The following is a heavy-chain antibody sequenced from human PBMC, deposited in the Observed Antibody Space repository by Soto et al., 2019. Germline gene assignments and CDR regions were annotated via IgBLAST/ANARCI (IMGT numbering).Heavy chain of an antibody. CDR3: ARVAAAGKYYYYYYGMDV. D-gene: IGHD6-13*01. CDR1: GGSFSGYY. V-gene: IGHV4-34*01. Sequence: PETLSLTCAVYGGSFSGYYWSWIRQPPGKGLEWIGEINHSGSTNYNPSLKSRVTISVDTSKNQFSLKLSSVTAADTAVYYCARVAAAGKYYYYYYGMDVWGQGTTVTSP. J-gene: IGHJ6*02. CDR2: INHSGST.